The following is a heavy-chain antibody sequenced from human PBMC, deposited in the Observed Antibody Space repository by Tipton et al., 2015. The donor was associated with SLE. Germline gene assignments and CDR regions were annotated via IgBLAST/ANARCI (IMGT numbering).Heavy chain of an antibody. CDR3: AKDYTYGQQPVWYYLDY. D-gene: IGHD1/OR15-1a*01. V-gene: IGHV3-9*01. CDR1: GFTFKNYA. Sequence: SLRLSCAASGFTFKNYAMHWVRQVPGKGLEWVSGIGWNSGSIGYVDSVKGRFTISRDNAQNTLYLQMNSLKPEDTALYYCAKDYTYGQQPVWYYLDYWGRGTRVTVSS. J-gene: IGHJ4*02. CDR2: IGWNSGSI.